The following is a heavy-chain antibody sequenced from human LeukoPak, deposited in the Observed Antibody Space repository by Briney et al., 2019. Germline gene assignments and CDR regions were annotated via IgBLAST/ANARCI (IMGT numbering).Heavy chain of an antibody. D-gene: IGHD1-1*01. CDR1: GFTFSSYS. Sequence: GGSLRLSCAASGFTFSSYSMNWVRQAPGKGLEWVSSISSSSSYINYADSVRGRFTISRDNAKNSLFLQMDSLRGEDTAVYYCARCATGKTFGSLREIKKSREIDYWGQGTLVTVSS. J-gene: IGHJ4*02. CDR2: ISSSSSYI. V-gene: IGHV3-21*01. CDR3: ARCATGKTFGSLREIKKSREIDY.